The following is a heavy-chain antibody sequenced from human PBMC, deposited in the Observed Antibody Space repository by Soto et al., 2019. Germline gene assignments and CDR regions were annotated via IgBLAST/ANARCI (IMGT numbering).Heavy chain of an antibody. Sequence: LRLSCAASGFNFGNFGMSWVRQAPGKGLQWVSSITNTGGATYHTDSVKGRFIVSRDNSKNVMFLLMRGLGVDDTALYFCARNPRSDIFGVRTIVENWRDPWGRGSLVTVYS. D-gene: IGHD3-3*02. CDR3: ARNPRSDIFGVRTIVENWRDP. V-gene: IGHV3-23*01. CDR1: GFNFGNFG. J-gene: IGHJ5*02. CDR2: ITNTGGAT.